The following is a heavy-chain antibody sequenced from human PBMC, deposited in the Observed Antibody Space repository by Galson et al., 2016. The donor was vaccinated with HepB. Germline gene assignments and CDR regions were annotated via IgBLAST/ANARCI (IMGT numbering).Heavy chain of an antibody. V-gene: IGHV4-61*03. J-gene: IGHJ2*01. CDR1: GGSVTSGPYY. CDR2: MYYSGSP. Sequence: ETLSLTCTVSGGSVTSGPYYWHWIRQSPGKGLEYIGYMYYSGSPNYNPSLKSRVTISQDTSKNHFSLKLSSVTAADTAVYYCARIVVATRDSWYFDLWGRGTLVTVSS. D-gene: IGHD5-12*01. CDR3: ARIVVATRDSWYFDL.